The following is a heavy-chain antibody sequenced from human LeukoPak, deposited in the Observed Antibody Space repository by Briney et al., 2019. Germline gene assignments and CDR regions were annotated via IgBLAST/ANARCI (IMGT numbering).Heavy chain of an antibody. J-gene: IGHJ4*02. CDR3: ARRAGDYSHPYDY. V-gene: IGHV3-53*01. CDR1: GLTVSSNC. Sequence: PGGSLRLSCAASGLTVSSNCMSWVRQAPGKGLEWVSLIYSGGSTYYTDSVKGRFTISRDNSKNPLYLQMNSLRAEDTAVYYCARRAGDYSHPYDYWGQGILVTVSS. CDR2: IYSGGST. D-gene: IGHD3-22*01.